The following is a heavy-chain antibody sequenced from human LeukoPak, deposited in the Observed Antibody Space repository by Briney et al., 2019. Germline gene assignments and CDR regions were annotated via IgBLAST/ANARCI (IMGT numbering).Heavy chain of an antibody. CDR2: INPNSGGT. D-gene: IGHD6-19*01. Sequence: GASVKVSCKASGYTFTAYYMHWVRQAPGQGLEWMGWINPNSGGTNYAQKFQGRVTMTRDTSISTVYMELSRLRSDDTAVYYCARDFPSSGWYHPFDSWGQGILVTVSS. CDR1: GYTFTAYY. V-gene: IGHV1-2*02. CDR3: ARDFPSSGWYHPFDS. J-gene: IGHJ4*02.